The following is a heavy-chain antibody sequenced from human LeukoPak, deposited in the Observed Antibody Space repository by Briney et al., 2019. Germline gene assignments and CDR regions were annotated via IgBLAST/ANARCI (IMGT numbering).Heavy chain of an antibody. Sequence: ASVKVSCKASGYTFTSYGISWVRQAPGQGLGGRGWISAYNGNTNYAQKLQARVTMTTDTSTSTAYMELRSLRSDDTAVYYCARLITGTTEALVGWFDPWGQGTLVTVSS. CDR2: ISAYNGNT. V-gene: IGHV1-18*01. CDR1: GYTFTSYG. D-gene: IGHD1-7*01. CDR3: ARLITGTTEALVGWFDP. J-gene: IGHJ5*02.